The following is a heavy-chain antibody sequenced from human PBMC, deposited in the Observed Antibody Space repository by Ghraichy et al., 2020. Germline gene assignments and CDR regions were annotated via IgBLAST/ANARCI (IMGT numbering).Heavy chain of an antibody. D-gene: IGHD3-3*01. Sequence: GESLNISCAASGFTFSSYSMNWVRQAPGKGLEWVSYISSSSSTIYYADSVKGRFTISRDNAKNSLYLQMDSLRAEDTAVYYCARDGGIFGVVIPIGYWGQGTLVTVSS. CDR3: ARDGGIFGVVIPIGY. CDR2: ISSSSSTI. CDR1: GFTFSSYS. V-gene: IGHV3-48*01. J-gene: IGHJ4*02.